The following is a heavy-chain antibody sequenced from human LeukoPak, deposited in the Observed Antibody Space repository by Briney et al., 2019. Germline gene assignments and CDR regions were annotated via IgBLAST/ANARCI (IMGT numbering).Heavy chain of an antibody. CDR3: ARGQGSGSYTDFDY. CDR1: GGSISSYY. CDR2: IYYSGST. Sequence: SETLSLTCSVSGGSISSYYWSWVRQPPGKGLECIGYIYYSGSTNYNPSLKSRVTISVDTSKNQLSLKVSSVTASDTAVYYCARGQGSGSYTDFDYWGQGTLVTVSS. V-gene: IGHV4-59*01. J-gene: IGHJ4*02. D-gene: IGHD1-26*01.